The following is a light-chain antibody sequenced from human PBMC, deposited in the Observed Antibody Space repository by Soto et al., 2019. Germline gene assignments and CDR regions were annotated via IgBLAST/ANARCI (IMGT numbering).Light chain of an antibody. CDR3: QQYSYWPPWT. Sequence: EIVMTQSPAPHSVPPRERASLSCRASQSVRRKLAWYHRKPGQAPRFLIYSASIRATGIPARFSGSGSGTEFSLTISSLQPEDFAIYYCQQYSYWPPWTFGQGTKVDIK. V-gene: IGKV3-15*01. J-gene: IGKJ1*01. CDR1: QSVRRK. CDR2: SAS.